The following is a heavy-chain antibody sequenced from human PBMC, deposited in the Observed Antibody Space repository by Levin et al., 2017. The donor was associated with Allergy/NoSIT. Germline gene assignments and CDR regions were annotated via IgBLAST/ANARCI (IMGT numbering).Heavy chain of an antibody. Sequence: SETLSLTCTVSGVSVSSFYWNWIRQPPGKGLEWIGYIYYSGSTNYNPSLKSRVTISLDTSKNQFSLKLSSVTAADTAVYYCARDREFGYWGQGTLVTVSS. CDR1: GVSVSSFY. CDR2: IYYSGST. D-gene: IGHD1-26*01. CDR3: ARDREFGY. V-gene: IGHV4-59*02. J-gene: IGHJ4*02.